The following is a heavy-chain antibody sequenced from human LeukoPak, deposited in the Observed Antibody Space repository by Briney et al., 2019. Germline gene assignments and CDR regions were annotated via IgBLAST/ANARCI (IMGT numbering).Heavy chain of an antibody. D-gene: IGHD3-22*01. CDR2: ISGSGGST. J-gene: IGHJ3*02. Sequence: GALRLSCAASGFTFSSYGMSWVRQAPGKGLEWVSAISGSGGSTYYADSVKGRFTISRDNSKNTLYLQMNSLRAEDTAVYYCAKTHRITMIVVVIFDAFDIWGQGTMVTVSS. CDR1: GFTFSSYG. CDR3: AKTHRITMIVVVIFDAFDI. V-gene: IGHV3-23*01.